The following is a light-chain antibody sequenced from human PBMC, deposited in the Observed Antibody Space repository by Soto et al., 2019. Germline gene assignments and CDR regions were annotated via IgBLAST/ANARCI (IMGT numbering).Light chain of an antibody. CDR2: EGI. Sequence: QSALTQPASVSGSLGQSITISCTGTGSDVGSYKLVSWYQQHPGKAPKLIIFEGINRPSGVSNRFSGSKSDNTASLTISGLQAEEEADYYCCSYVGTWVFGGGTKLTVL. CDR3: CSYVGTWV. J-gene: IGLJ3*02. V-gene: IGLV2-23*01. CDR1: GSDVGSYKL.